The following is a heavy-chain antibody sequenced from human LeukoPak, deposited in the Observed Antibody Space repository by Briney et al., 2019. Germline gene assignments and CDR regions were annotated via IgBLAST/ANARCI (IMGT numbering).Heavy chain of an antibody. CDR2: ISYDGSNK. Sequence: GGSLRLSCAASGFTFSSYAVHWVRQAPGKGLEWVAVISYDGSNKYYADSVKGRFTISRDNSKNTLYLQMNSLRAEDTAVYYCAKDSYWGQGTLVTVSS. J-gene: IGHJ4*02. CDR3: AKDSY. CDR1: GFTFSSYA. V-gene: IGHV3-30-3*01.